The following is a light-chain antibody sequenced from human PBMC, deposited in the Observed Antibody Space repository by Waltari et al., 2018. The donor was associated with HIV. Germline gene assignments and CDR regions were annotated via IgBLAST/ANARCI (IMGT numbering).Light chain of an antibody. CDR1: QNVDRW. CDR2: KAS. Sequence: IQMTQFPSILSASVGDRVTITCRASQNVDRWFAWYQQTPGRAPKLLIYKASTLEYGIPARFSGSGSGTNFTLTINSLHPDDFATYFCQQYNSDFYTFGQGTRLDLK. CDR3: QQYNSDFYT. J-gene: IGKJ2*01. V-gene: IGKV1-5*03.